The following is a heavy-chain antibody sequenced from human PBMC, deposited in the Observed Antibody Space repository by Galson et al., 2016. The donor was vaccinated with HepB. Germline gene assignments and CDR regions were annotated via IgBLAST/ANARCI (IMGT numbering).Heavy chain of an antibody. CDR1: GGSTSSSDW. J-gene: IGHJ4*02. V-gene: IGHV4-4*02. Sequence: LSLTCAVSGGSTSSSDWWTWVRQPPGQGLEWTGQIFHSGRVNYTPSLASRVTISVDTSNNHFSLRLTSVTAADTALYYCARQYRGGPSDYWGQGTLVIVSS. D-gene: IGHD5-12*01. CDR2: IFHSGRV. CDR3: ARQYRGGPSDY.